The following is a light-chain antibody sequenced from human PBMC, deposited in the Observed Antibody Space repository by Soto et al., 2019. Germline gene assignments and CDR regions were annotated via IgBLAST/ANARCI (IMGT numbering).Light chain of an antibody. V-gene: IGKV1-5*01. CDR2: DAS. J-gene: IGKJ1*01. CDR3: EHCDTYWA. Sequence: DIQMTQSPSTLSASLGDRVTITCRALRNIERGLAWYQQKPGKAPRLRIYDASTLETGVPSRFSGGGSGTEFTLTISSLQPDENATYYCEHCDTYWAFGHGSRVE. CDR1: RNIERG.